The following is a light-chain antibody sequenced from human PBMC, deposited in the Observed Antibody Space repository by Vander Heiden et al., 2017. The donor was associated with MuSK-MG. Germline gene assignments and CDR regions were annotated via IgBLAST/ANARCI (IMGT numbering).Light chain of an antibody. CDR2: DAS. V-gene: IGKV1-33*01. J-gene: IGKJ3*01. Sequence: DIQMTLSPLSLSASVGDRVTITCQASQDISKFFNWYQQKPGKAPKLLIYDASNLETGVPSRISGSGAGTEYTFTISSLQAEDIATYYCQQYDKLPGLTFGLGTKMDIE. CDR3: QQYDKLPGLT. CDR1: QDISKF.